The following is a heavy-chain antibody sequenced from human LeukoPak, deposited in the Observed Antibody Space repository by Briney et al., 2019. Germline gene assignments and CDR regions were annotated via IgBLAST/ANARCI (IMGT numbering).Heavy chain of an antibody. CDR2: IWYDGSNK. J-gene: IGHJ4*02. Sequence: GSLKLSCAASGFHFSSYGMHWGRPAPGKGLEWVAVIWYDGSNKYYADSVKGRFTISRDNSKNTLYLQMNSLRAEDTAVYYCARDRGGYAPTPPPDYWGQGTLVTVSS. CDR1: GFHFSSYG. D-gene: IGHD5-12*01. CDR3: ARDRGGYAPTPPPDY. V-gene: IGHV3-33*01.